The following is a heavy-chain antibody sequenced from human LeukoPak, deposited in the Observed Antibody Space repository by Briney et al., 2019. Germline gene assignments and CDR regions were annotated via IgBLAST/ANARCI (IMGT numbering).Heavy chain of an antibody. CDR2: ISYDGNNK. D-gene: IGHD2-15*01. V-gene: IGHV3-30*18. J-gene: IGHJ4*02. CDR3: AKDLGYCSGVTCLAVDY. CDR1: GYTFTHYG. Sequence: PGGSLRLSCVISGYTFTHYGFHWVRQAPGKALEWAAFISYDGNNKYEDSVKGRFTISRDNSKNTLYMQMNSLRAEDTAVYYCAKDLGYCSGVTCLAVDYWGQGTLVTVSS.